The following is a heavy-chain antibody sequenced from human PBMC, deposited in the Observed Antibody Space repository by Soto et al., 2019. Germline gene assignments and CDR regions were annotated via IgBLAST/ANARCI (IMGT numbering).Heavy chain of an antibody. Sequence: ASVKVSCKASGYTFSSSVMHWVRQAPGQRLEWMGWINVGGGNTKYSQKFQGRVTITGDTPASTAYMELSSLRSEDTAVYYCAREGDYDILTGYYIDYWGQGTLVTVSSGKFCRGESLKISCKGSGTTGYFDSWGQGTLVTVSS. CDR3: AREGDYDILTGYYIDYWGQGTLVTVSSGKFCRGESLKISCKGSGTTGYFDS. CDR1: GYTFSSSV. J-gene: IGHJ4*02. CDR2: INVGGGNT. V-gene: IGHV1-3*01. D-gene: IGHD3-9*01.